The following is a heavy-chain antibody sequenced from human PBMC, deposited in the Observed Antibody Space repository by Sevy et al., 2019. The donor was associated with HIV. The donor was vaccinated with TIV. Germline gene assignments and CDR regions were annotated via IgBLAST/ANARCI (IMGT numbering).Heavy chain of an antibody. Sequence: ASVKVSCKASGDTFTRHYMHWVRQAPGQGLEWMGLIDPSGDNANYTQKLQGRLTMTRDTSTSTAYMELSSLRSEDTAVYYCVRADPAQHFDSWGQGTLVTVSS. CDR3: VRADPAQHFDS. CDR1: GDTFTRHY. V-gene: IGHV1-46*04. J-gene: IGHJ4*02. CDR2: IDPSGDNA.